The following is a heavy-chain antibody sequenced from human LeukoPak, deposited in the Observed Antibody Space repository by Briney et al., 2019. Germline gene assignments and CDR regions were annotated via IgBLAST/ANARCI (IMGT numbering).Heavy chain of an antibody. J-gene: IGHJ1*01. V-gene: IGHV4-34*01. CDR2: INHGGGT. CDR1: GGSFSDYY. CDR3: ARGPRRRYYYDSSGYYSEYFQH. D-gene: IGHD3-22*01. Sequence: PSETLSLTCAVYGGSFSDYYWNWIRQPPGKGLEWIGEINHGGGTNYNPSLKSRATMSVDTSKKQFSLNLTSVTAADTAVYYCARGPRRRYYYDSSGYYSEYFQHWGQGTLVTVSS.